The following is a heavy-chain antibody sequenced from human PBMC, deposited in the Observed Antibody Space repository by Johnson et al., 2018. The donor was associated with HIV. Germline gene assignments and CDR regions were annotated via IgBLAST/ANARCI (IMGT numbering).Heavy chain of an antibody. J-gene: IGHJ3*02. CDR2: IRSKGYNYAT. V-gene: IGHV3-73*01. Sequence: VQLVESGGGLVQPGGSLKLSCAASGFTFSGSAIHWVRQASGKGLEWVGRIRSKGYNYATAYAASVKGRFTISRDDSKNTAYLQMNSLRAEDTAVYYCARGSSGSWDAFDIWGQGTMVTVSS. D-gene: IGHD1-26*01. CDR1: GFTFSGSA. CDR3: ARGSSGSWDAFDI.